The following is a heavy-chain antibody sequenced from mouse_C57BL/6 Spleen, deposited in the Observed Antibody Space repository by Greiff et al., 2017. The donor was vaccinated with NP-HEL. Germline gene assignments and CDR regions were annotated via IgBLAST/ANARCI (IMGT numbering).Heavy chain of an antibody. J-gene: IGHJ3*01. CDR3: ARPPYGYAWFAY. V-gene: IGHV1-22*01. D-gene: IGHD2-2*01. Sequence: EVQLKQSGPELVKPGASVKMSCKASGYTFTDYNMHWVKQSHGKSLEWIGYINPNNGGTSYNQKFKGKATLTVNKSSSTAYMELRSLTSEDSAVYDCARPPYGYAWFAYWGQGSLVTVSA. CDR1: GYTFTDYN. CDR2: INPNNGGT.